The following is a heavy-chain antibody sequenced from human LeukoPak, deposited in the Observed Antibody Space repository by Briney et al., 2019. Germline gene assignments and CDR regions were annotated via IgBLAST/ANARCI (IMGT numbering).Heavy chain of an antibody. CDR3: ARHDSSGYVDY. CDR2: ISSSSSYI. V-gene: IGHV3-21*01. J-gene: IGHJ4*02. Sequence: GGSLRLSCAASGFTFSSYSMNWVRQAPGKGLEWVSSISSSSSYIYYADSVKGRFTISRDNAKNPLYLQMNSLRAEDTAVYYCARHDSSGYVDYWGQGTLVTVSS. CDR1: GFTFSSYS. D-gene: IGHD3-22*01.